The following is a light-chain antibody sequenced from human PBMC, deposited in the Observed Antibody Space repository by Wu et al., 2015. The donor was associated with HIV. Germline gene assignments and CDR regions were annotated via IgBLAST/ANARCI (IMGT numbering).Light chain of an antibody. Sequence: EIVMTQSPATPSVSPGERATLSCRASQSVSSNLAWYQQKPGQAPRLLIYGASTRATGIPARFSGSGSGTEFTLTISSLQSEDFAVYYCQQYNNWPGTFGGGTKVEIK. V-gene: IGKV3-15*01. CDR3: QQYNNWPGT. J-gene: IGKJ4*01. CDR2: GAS. CDR1: QSVSSN.